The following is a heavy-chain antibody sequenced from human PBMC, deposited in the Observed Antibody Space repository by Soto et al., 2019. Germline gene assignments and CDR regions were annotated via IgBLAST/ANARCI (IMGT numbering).Heavy chain of an antibody. D-gene: IGHD7-27*01. Sequence: QVQLVESGGGVVQPGRSLRLSCAASGFSFSISPMHWVRQAPGKGPEWVALISYDGTNKFYADSVKGRFTISRDNSKSTLYLQVDSLRPEDAAVYYCARDPKTSGGQHWAFNYFASCGQGTLVTVSS. CDR3: ARDPKTSGGQHWAFNYFAS. J-gene: IGHJ4*02. CDR2: ISYDGTNK. V-gene: IGHV3-30-3*01. CDR1: GFSFSISP.